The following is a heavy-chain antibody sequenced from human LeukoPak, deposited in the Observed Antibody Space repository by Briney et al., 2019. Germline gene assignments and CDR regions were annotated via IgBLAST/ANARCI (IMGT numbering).Heavy chain of an antibody. CDR2: ISSSSSYI. CDR1: GFTFSSYS. Sequence: GGSLRLSCAASGFTFSSYSMNWVRQAPGKGLEWVSSISSSSSYIYYADSVKGRFTISRDNATNSLYLQMNSLRAEDTAVYYCARDYPWGFLPDYWGQGTLVTVSS. CDR3: ARDYPWGFLPDY. J-gene: IGHJ4*02. V-gene: IGHV3-21*01. D-gene: IGHD2/OR15-2a*01.